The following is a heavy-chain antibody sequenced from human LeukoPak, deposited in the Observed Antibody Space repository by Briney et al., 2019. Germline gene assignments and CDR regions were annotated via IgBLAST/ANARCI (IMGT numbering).Heavy chain of an antibody. CDR3: ASSSNYYGSGSYYNEFSYYYMDV. Sequence: GESLRLSCAASGFTFDDYGMSWVRQAPGKGLEWVSGINWNGGSTGYADSVKGRFTISRDNAKNSLYLQMNSLRAEDTALYYCASSSNYYGSGSYYNEFSYYYMDVWGKGTTVTVSS. D-gene: IGHD3-10*01. V-gene: IGHV3-20*04. CDR1: GFTFDDYG. J-gene: IGHJ6*03. CDR2: INWNGGST.